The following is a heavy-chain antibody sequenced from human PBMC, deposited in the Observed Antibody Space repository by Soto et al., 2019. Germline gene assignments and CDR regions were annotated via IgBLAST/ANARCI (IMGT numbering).Heavy chain of an antibody. CDR1: RYTFTAYF. J-gene: IGHJ4*02. Sequence: ASVKVSCKVSRYTFTAYFIHWVRQAPGQGLEWMGWINPNNGDTGYAEKFLGRLTMTRDTSINTAYMELNRLRSDDTAVYYCARESYNWNYDYWGQGSLVTVSS. CDR3: ARESYNWNYDY. V-gene: IGHV1-2*02. D-gene: IGHD1-20*01. CDR2: INPNNGDT.